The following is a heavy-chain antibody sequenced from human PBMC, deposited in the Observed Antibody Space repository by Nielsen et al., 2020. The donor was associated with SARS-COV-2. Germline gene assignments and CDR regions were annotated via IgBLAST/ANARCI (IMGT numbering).Heavy chain of an antibody. CDR2: ISGSGGST. J-gene: IGHJ6*03. CDR3: AKMGREIYGYYYYMDV. D-gene: IGHD4-17*01. CDR1: GFTFSSYA. Sequence: GGSLRLSCAASGFTFSSYAMSWVRQAPGKGLEWVSAISGSGGSTYYADSVKGRFTISRDNSKNTLYLQMNSLRAEDTAVYYCAKMGREIYGYYYYMDVWGKGTTVTVSS. V-gene: IGHV3-23*01.